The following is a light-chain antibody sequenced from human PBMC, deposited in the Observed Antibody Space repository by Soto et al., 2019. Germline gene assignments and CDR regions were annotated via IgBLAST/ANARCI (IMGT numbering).Light chain of an antibody. J-gene: IGKJ1*01. CDR2: GAS. V-gene: IGKV3-15*01. Sequence: EIVMTQSPATLSVSPGERATLSCRASQSAAGNLAWYQQRPGQAPRLLIYGASTRATGIPGRFSGSGSGTEFTLTICSLQPDDFAPYYCQLSTSYSEAFGQGSKVDVK. CDR3: QLSTSYSEA. CDR1: QSAAGN.